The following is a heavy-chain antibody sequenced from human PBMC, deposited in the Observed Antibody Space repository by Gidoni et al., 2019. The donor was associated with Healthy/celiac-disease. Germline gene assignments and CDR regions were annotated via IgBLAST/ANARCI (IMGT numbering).Heavy chain of an antibody. V-gene: IGHV4-59*11. Sequence: QVQLQESGPGLVKPSETLSLTCPVSGGSIISHYWSWTRQPPGKGLEWIGYIYYSGSTNYNPSLKSRVTISVDTSKNQFSLKLSSVTAADTAVYYCARGSYDSSGYYGYYFDYWGQGTLVTVSS. CDR2: IYYSGST. D-gene: IGHD3-22*01. CDR3: ARGSYDSSGYYGYYFDY. J-gene: IGHJ4*02. CDR1: GGSIISHY.